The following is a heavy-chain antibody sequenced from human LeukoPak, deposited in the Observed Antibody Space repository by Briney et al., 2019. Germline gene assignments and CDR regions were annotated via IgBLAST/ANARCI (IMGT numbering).Heavy chain of an antibody. CDR1: GFTVSSNY. Sequence: GGSLRLSCAASGFTVSSNYMSWVRQAPGKGLEWVSFITGNSNYIYYADSVKGRFTISRDNAKNSLYLQMNSLRVEDTAVYYCARDWVSGSGSIDYWGQGTLVTVSS. CDR3: ARDWVSGSGSIDY. CDR2: ITGNSNYI. J-gene: IGHJ4*02. D-gene: IGHD3-10*01. V-gene: IGHV3-21*01.